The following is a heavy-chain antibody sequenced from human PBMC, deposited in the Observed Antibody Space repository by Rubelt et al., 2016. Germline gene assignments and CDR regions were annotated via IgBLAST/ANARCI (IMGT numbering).Heavy chain of an antibody. J-gene: IGHJ4*02. CDR2: ISAYNGNT. D-gene: IGHD4-23*01. CDR1: GYTFTSYG. CDR3: ARDVGGNSVLYYFDY. Sequence: QVQLVQSGAEVKKPGASVKVSCKASGYTFTSYGISWVRQAPGQGLEWMGWISAYNGNTNYAQKRHGRVTMTTDTSTSTAYMGLRGLRSDATAVYYCARDVGGNSVLYYFDYWGQGTLVTVSS. V-gene: IGHV1-18*01.